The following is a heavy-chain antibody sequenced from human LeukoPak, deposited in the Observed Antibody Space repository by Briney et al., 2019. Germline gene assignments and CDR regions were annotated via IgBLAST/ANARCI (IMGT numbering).Heavy chain of an antibody. CDR3: AKLPPPLGFGDENYY. V-gene: IGHV3-21*01. CDR1: GFTFSSYS. J-gene: IGHJ4*02. Sequence: PGGSLRLSCAASGFTFSSYSMNWVRQAPGKGLEWVSSISRTGSYIYYADLVKGRFTISRDNAKNSLYLQMNSLRAEDTAVYYCAKLPPPLGFGDENYYWGQGTLVTVSS. CDR2: ISRTGSYI. D-gene: IGHD3-10*01.